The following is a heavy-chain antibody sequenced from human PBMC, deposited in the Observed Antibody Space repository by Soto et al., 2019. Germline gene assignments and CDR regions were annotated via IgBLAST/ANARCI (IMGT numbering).Heavy chain of an antibody. CDR2: ISAYNGNT. Sequence: QVQLVQSGAEVKKPGASVKVSCKASGYTFTSYGISWVRQAPGQGLEWMGWISAYNGNTNYAQKLQGRVTMTTDTXXXXXXXXXXXXXXXXXXXXXXXXXXXGXXXVXXXPYYGMDVWGQGTTVTVSS. CDR1: GYTFTSYG. D-gene: IGHD1-20*01. J-gene: IGHJ6*02. V-gene: IGHV1-18*01. CDR3: XXXXXGXXXVXXXPYYGMDV.